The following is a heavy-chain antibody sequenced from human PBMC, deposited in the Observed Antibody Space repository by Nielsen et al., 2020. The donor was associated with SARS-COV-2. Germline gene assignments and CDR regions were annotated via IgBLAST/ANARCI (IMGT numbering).Heavy chain of an antibody. CDR2: IGTTGDKT. V-gene: IGHV3-23*01. CDR1: GFSFSSYA. D-gene: IGHD1-26*01. CDR3: AKISGSQRHYFDF. Sequence: GEFLKISCAASGFSFSSYAMTWVRQDPGKGLEWVSSIGTTGDKTFYADSVKGRFTISRDNSKNTLYLQLNSLRAEDTAVFYCAKISGSQRHYFDFWGQGALVTVSS. J-gene: IGHJ4*02.